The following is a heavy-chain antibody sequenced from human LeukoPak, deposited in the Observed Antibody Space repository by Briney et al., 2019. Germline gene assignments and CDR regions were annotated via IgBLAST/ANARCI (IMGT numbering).Heavy chain of an antibody. J-gene: IGHJ6*03. CDR2: ISTTGYTI. Sequence: GSLRLSCEASGFTFSDFYMSWIRQAPGQGLEWLSYISTTGYTIYYADSVKGRFTISRDNNQNSLFLQMDSLRVEDTAVYYCASIRRDGYNYYYYMDVWGKGTTVTVSS. V-gene: IGHV3-11*04. D-gene: IGHD5-24*01. CDR3: ASIRRDGYNYYYYMDV. CDR1: GFTFSDFY.